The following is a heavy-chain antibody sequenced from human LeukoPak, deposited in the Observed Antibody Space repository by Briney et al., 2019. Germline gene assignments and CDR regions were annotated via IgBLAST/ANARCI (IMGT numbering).Heavy chain of an antibody. Sequence: PGGSLRLSCAASGFSFSDYYMGWIRQAPGERPGWISYMIDSGSSKHYADSVTGRFTISRDNARNSLYLQMNSLGAEDTAVYYCARDPSIGNADWYFDLWGRGTLVTVSS. J-gene: IGHJ2*01. D-gene: IGHD1-1*01. CDR1: GFSFSDYY. V-gene: IGHV3-11*04. CDR3: ARDPSIGNADWYFDL. CDR2: MIDSGSSK.